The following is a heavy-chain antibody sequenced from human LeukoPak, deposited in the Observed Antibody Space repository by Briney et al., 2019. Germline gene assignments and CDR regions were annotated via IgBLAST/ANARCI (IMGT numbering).Heavy chain of an antibody. Sequence: GGSLRLSCAASGFTVSSNYMSWVRQAPGKGLGWVSVIYSGGSTYYADSVKGRFTISRDNSKNTLYLQMNSLRAEDTAVYYCANALEGNYDFWSGYYSPDYWGQGTLVTVSS. CDR3: ANALEGNYDFWSGYYSPDY. CDR2: IYSGGST. V-gene: IGHV3-53*01. CDR1: GFTVSSNY. J-gene: IGHJ4*02. D-gene: IGHD3-3*01.